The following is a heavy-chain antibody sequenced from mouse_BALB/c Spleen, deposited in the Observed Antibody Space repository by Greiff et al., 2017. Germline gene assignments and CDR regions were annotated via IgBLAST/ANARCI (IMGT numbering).Heavy chain of an antibody. CDR1: GFTFTDYY. Sequence: EVQRVESGGGLVQPGGSLRLSCATSGFTFTDYYMSWVRQPPGKALEWLGFIRNKANGYTTEYSASVKGRFTISRDNSQSILYLQMNTLRAEDSATYYCARAGYFDVWGAGTTVTVSS. V-gene: IGHV7-3*02. CDR2: IRNKANGYTT. J-gene: IGHJ1*01. CDR3: ARAGYFDV.